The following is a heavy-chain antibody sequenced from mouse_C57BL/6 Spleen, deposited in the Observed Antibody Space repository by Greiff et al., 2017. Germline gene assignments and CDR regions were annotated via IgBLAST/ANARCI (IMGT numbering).Heavy chain of an antibody. V-gene: IGHV1-42*01. J-gene: IGHJ3*01. Sequence: VQLQQSGPELVKPGASVKISCKASGYSFTGYYMNWVKQSPEKSLEWIGELNPSTGGTTYNQKFKAKATLTVDKSSSTAYMQLKSLTSEDSAVYYCARDYYGSREGFAYWGQGTLVTVSA. CDR3: ARDYYGSREGFAY. CDR1: GYSFTGYY. CDR2: LNPSTGGT. D-gene: IGHD1-1*01.